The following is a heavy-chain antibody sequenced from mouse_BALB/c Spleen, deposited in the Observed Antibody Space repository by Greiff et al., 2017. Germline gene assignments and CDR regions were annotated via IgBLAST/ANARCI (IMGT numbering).Heavy chain of an antibody. J-gene: IGHJ3*01. D-gene: IGHD2-1*01. CDR1: GFTFSSYW. CDR3: TGGNYVDWFAY. V-gene: IGHV6-6*02. CDR2: IRLKSDNYAT. Sequence: EVKLQESGGGLVQPGGSMKLSCVASGFTFSSYWMSWVRQSPEKGLEWVAEIRLKSDNYATHYAESVKGKFTISRDDSKSRLYLQMNSLRAEDTGIYYCTGGNYVDWFAYWGQGTLVTVSA.